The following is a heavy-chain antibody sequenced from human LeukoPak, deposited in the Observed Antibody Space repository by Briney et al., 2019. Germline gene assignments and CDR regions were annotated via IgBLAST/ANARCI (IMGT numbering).Heavy chain of an antibody. D-gene: IGHD6-19*01. Sequence: GGSLRLSCAASGFAFSSYAMNWVRQAPGKGLEWVSFISSTSETIYYADSMKGRFTISRDNAENSLYLQMSSLRADDTAVYYCARDRVGGSFDFRGQGTLVTVSS. V-gene: IGHV3-48*01. CDR1: GFAFSSYA. J-gene: IGHJ4*02. CDR2: ISSTSETI. CDR3: ARDRVGGSFDF.